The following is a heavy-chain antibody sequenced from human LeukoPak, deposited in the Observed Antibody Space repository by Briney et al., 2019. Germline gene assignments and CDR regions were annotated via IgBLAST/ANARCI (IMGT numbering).Heavy chain of an antibody. V-gene: IGHV1-18*01. CDR1: GYTFTRYG. D-gene: IGHD3-22*01. CDR2: ISAYNGNT. J-gene: IGHJ4*02. CDR3: ARDRYYYDSSGYTTLDY. Sequence: ASLKVSCKASGYTFTRYGISWVRQAPGQGLEWMGWISAYNGNTNNAQKLQGRVTMTTDTSTSTAYMELRSLRSDDTAVYYCARDRYYYDSSGYTTLDYWGQGTLVTVSS.